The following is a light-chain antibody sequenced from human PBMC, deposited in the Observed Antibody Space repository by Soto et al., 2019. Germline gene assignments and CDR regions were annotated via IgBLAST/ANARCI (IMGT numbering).Light chain of an antibody. Sequence: DIQMTQSPSSLSASVGDRVTIICRASQSIRSYLNWYQQKPGKASNLLIYTTSNLQSGVPSRFSGSGSGTDFTLAITNLQPEDFATYFCQQGFSRPRTFGQGTKVDIK. CDR3: QQGFSRPRT. CDR2: TTS. V-gene: IGKV1-39*01. CDR1: QSIRSY. J-gene: IGKJ1*01.